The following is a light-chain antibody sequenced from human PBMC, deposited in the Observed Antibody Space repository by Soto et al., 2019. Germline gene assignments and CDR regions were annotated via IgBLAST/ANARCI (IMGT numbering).Light chain of an antibody. CDR1: NIGIKS. Sequence: SYELTQPPSVSVAPGQTATITCGGNNIGIKSVQWYQQKPGQAPVLVVHDDGDRPSGIPERVSGSNSGNTATLTISRVEAGDEADYYCAAWDDSLSGYVFGTGTKLTVL. CDR2: DDG. J-gene: IGLJ1*01. CDR3: AAWDDSLSGYV. V-gene: IGLV3-21*02.